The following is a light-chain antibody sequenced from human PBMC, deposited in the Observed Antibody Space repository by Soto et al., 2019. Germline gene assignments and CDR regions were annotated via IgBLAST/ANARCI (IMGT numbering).Light chain of an antibody. CDR3: CSYAGSRTPLI. Sequence: QSALTQAASVSGSPGQSITISCTGTSSDVGSYNLVSWYQQHPGKAPKLMIYEVSKRPSGLSNRFSGSKSGNTASLTISGLQAEDEADYYCCSYAGSRTPLIFGTGTKLT. J-gene: IGLJ1*01. CDR1: SSDVGSYNL. V-gene: IGLV2-23*02. CDR2: EVS.